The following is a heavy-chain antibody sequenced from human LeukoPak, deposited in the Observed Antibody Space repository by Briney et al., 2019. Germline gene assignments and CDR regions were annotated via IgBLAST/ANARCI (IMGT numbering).Heavy chain of an antibody. CDR3: ARDDYYGSGSYPPEYYGMDV. J-gene: IGHJ6*02. CDR2: ISAYNGNT. Sequence: ASVKVSCKASGYTFTSYGISWVRQALGQGLEWMGWISAYNGNTNYAQKLQGRVTMTTDTSTSTAYMGLRSLRSDDTAVYYCARDDYYGSGSYPPEYYGMDVWGQGTTVTVSS. CDR1: GYTFTSYG. D-gene: IGHD3-10*01. V-gene: IGHV1-18*01.